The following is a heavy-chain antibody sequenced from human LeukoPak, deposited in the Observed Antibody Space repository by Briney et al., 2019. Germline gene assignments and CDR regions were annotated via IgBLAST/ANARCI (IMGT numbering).Heavy chain of an antibody. V-gene: IGHV3-33*01. J-gene: IGHJ4*02. CDR3: ARSPRGYGGNSAEY. CDR2: IWYDGSNK. Sequence: GGSPRLSCAASGFTFSSYGMHWVRQAPGKGLEWVAVIWYDGSNKYYADSVKGRFTISRDNSKNTLYLQMNSLRAEDTAVYYCARSPRGYGGNSAEYWGQGTLVTVSS. D-gene: IGHD4-23*01. CDR1: GFTFSSYG.